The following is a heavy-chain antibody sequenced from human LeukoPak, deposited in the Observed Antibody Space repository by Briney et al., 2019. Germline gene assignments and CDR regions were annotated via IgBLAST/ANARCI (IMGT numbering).Heavy chain of an antibody. CDR1: GAISSSSYY. Sequence: ASETLSLTCTVSGAISSSSYYWGWMRQPPGKGLEWMGSLFYSGSTYYHPSLKSRVTISVDTSKNQFSLKLTAVTAADTAVYYCARHYSGWYNFFDYWGQGTLVTVSS. CDR2: LFYSGST. CDR3: ARHYSGWYNFFDY. D-gene: IGHD6-19*01. J-gene: IGHJ4*02. V-gene: IGHV4-39*01.